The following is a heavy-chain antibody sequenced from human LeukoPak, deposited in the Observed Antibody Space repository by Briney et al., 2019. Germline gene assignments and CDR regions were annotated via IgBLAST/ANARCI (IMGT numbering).Heavy chain of an antibody. D-gene: IGHD4-17*01. CDR2: ISDDGSNK. CDR3: AKDWYGDYDYFDY. V-gene: IGHV3-30*18. J-gene: IGHJ4*02. Sequence: GRSLRLSCAASGFTFSSYGMHWVRQAPGKGLEWVAVISDDGSNKYYVDSVKGRFTISRDNSKNTLYLQMNSLRAEDTAVYYCAKDWYGDYDYFDYWGQGTLVTVSS. CDR1: GFTFSSYG.